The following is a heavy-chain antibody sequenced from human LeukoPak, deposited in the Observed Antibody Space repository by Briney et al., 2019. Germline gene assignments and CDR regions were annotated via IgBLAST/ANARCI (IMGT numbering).Heavy chain of an antibody. D-gene: IGHD5-12*01. Sequence: PSETLSLTCSVTGYSISSGYYWAWIRQSPEKGLQWIGSIYNDGKTFYNPSLESRVTISVDTSKNQFSLRLTSVTAADTAIYYCARPDMWITEGFDPWGQGTLVTVSS. CDR2: IYNDGKT. CDR3: ARPDMWITEGFDP. V-gene: IGHV4-38-2*02. CDR1: GYSISSGYY. J-gene: IGHJ5*02.